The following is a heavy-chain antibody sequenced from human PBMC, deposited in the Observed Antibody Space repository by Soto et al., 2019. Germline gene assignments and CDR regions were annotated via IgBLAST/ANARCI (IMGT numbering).Heavy chain of an antibody. CDR1: GFSLTTRGVG. D-gene: IGHD4-17*01. J-gene: IGHJ5*02. V-gene: IGHV2-5*02. CDR2: IYWDDDK. CDR3: AHRTTTVTWWFDP. Sequence: SGPTVVNPPQTLTLTCPFSGFSLTTRGVGVSWIRQPPGKALEWLALIYWDDDKGYSPSLKSRLTITKDTSKNQVVLTMTNMDPADTATYFCAHRTTTVTWWFDPWGQGTLVTVSS.